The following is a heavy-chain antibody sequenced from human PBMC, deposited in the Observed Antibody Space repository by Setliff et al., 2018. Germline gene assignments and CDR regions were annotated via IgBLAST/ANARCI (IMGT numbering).Heavy chain of an antibody. V-gene: IGHV4-39*01. CDR3: ARHRPNLPFDA. CDR2: VYYSGDT. Sequence: SETLSLTCTVSGGSISNSDYYWDWIRQPPGKGLEWIGRVYYSGDTYYIPSLLSRVTIXXXTSKNQFSLKLSSVTAADTSVYFCARHRPNLPFDAWGQGALVTVSS. J-gene: IGHJ4*02. CDR1: GGSISNSDYY. D-gene: IGHD7-27*01.